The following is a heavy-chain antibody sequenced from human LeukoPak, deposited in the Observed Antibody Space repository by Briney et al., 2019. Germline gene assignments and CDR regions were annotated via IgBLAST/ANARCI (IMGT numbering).Heavy chain of an antibody. V-gene: IGHV1-18*01. Sequence: ASVKVSCKASGYTFTSYGISWVRQAPGQGLEWMGWISAYNGNTNYAQKLQGRVTMTTDTSTRTAYMVLRSLRSDDTAVYYCARGVVRGVTYYYYMDVWGKGTTVTISS. D-gene: IGHD3-10*01. CDR3: ARGVVRGVTYYYYMDV. J-gene: IGHJ6*03. CDR2: ISAYNGNT. CDR1: GYTFTSYG.